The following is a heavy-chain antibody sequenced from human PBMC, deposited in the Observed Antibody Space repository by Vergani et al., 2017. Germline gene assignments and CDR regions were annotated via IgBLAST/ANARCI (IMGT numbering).Heavy chain of an antibody. CDR3: ARDRKFAESWDRAMDV. V-gene: IGHV3-11*01. Sequence: QEQLVESGGGLVKPGGSLRLSCAVSGFTFSDFQMAWIRQAPGKGLKWISSISSSAYDMYYEDSVKGRFTISRDNAKNTLYLQMNSLRAEDTGIYYCARDRKFAESWDRAMDVWGQGATVTVSS. CDR2: ISSSAYDM. D-gene: IGHD3-10*01. J-gene: IGHJ6*02. CDR1: GFTFSDFQ.